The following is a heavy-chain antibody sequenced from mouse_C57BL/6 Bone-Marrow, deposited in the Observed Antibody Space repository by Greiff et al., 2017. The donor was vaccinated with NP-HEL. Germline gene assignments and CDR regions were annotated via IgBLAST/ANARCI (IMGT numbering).Heavy chain of an antibody. J-gene: IGHJ1*03. CDR3: ARLNYGSSGDWYFDV. V-gene: IGHV5-9*01. D-gene: IGHD1-1*01. CDR2: ISGGGGNT. Sequence: DVMLVESGGGLVKPGGSLKLSCAASGFTFSSYTMSWVRQTPEKRLEWVATISGGGGNTYYPDGVKGRFTISRDNAKNTLYLQMSSLRSEDTALYYCARLNYGSSGDWYFDVWGTGTTVTVSS. CDR1: GFTFSSYT.